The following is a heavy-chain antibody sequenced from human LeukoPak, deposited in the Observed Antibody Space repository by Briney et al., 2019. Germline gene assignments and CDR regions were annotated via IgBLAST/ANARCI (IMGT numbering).Heavy chain of an antibody. CDR3: AQPQWELRGLTDH. CDR1: GFTVNNNY. Sequence: PGGSLRLSCAASGFTVNNNYMTWVRQAPGKGLEWVSVIYSGGATYYADSVKGRFTISRDNSKNTLYLQMNSLRAEDTAIYYCAQPQWELRGLTDHWGQGTPVTVSS. D-gene: IGHD1-26*01. CDR2: IYSGGAT. J-gene: IGHJ4*02. V-gene: IGHV3-53*01.